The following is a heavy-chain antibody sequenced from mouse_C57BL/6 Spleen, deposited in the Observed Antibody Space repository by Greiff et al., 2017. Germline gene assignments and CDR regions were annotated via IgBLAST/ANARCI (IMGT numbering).Heavy chain of an antibody. V-gene: IGHV1-55*01. Sequence: VQLQQPGAELVKPGASVKMSCKASGYTFTSYWITWVKQRPGQGLEWIGDIYPGSGSTNYNEKFKSKATLTVDTSSSTAYMQLSSLTSEDSAVYYCAREETTVAAFDYWGQGTTLTVSS. CDR2: IYPGSGST. CDR1: GYTFTSYW. CDR3: AREETTVAAFDY. J-gene: IGHJ2*01. D-gene: IGHD1-1*01.